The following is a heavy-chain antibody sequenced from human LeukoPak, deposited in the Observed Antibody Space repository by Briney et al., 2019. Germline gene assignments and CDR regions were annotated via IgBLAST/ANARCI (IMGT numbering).Heavy chain of an antibody. V-gene: IGHV3-74*01. J-gene: IGHJ4*02. Sequence: GGSLRLSCAASGFTFSSYWMHWVRHAPGKGLVWVSRINSDGSSTSYADSVKGRFTISRDNSKNTLYLQMNSLRAEDTAVYYCASIAAAGTFNYWGQGTLVTVSS. D-gene: IGHD6-13*01. CDR1: GFTFSSYW. CDR2: INSDGSST. CDR3: ASIAAAGTFNY.